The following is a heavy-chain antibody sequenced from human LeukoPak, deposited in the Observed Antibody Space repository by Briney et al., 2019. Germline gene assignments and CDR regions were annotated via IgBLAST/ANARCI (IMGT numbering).Heavy chain of an antibody. CDR3: ARDLSGVTGYTYGRGIDY. CDR2: ISSNSNTI. Sequence: GGSLRLSCAASGFTFSRYELNWVRQAPGKGLEWVSYISSNSNTIYYADSVKGRFTISRDNAKTSLYLQMNSLRAEGTAVYYCARDLSGVTGYTYGRGIDYWGQGTLVTVSS. J-gene: IGHJ4*02. CDR1: GFTFSRYE. D-gene: IGHD5-18*01. V-gene: IGHV3-48*03.